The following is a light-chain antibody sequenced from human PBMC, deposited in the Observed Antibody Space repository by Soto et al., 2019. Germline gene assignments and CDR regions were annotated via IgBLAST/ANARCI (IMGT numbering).Light chain of an antibody. J-gene: IGKJ1*01. CDR3: QQYNNWPRT. CDR1: ENVRTF. Sequence: TQSPATLSLSPGERATLSCRASENVRTFVDWYQQKPGQAPRLLIYGASNRATGIPDRFSGSGSGTEFTLTISSLQSEDFAVYYCQQYNNWPRTFGQGTKVDIK. CDR2: GAS. V-gene: IGKV3D-15*01.